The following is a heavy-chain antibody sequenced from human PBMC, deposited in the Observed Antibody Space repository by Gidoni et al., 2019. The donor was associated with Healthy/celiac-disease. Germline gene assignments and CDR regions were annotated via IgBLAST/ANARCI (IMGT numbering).Heavy chain of an antibody. D-gene: IGHD3-16*01. Sequence: EVQLVASGCGFVQPGRSLRLSCTASGFTFGDYAIRWVRQAPGKGLEWVGFIRSKAYGGTTEYAASVKGRFTISRDDSKSIADLQMNSRKTEDTAVYYCTRALYYVGGSTRAVYFDYWGQGTLVTVSS. CDR1: GFTFGDYA. V-gene: IGHV3-49*04. CDR2: IRSKAYGGTT. CDR3: TRALYYVGGSTRAVYFDY. J-gene: IGHJ4*02.